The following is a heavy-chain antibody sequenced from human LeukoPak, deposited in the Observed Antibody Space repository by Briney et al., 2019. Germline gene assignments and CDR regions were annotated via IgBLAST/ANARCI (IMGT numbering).Heavy chain of an antibody. V-gene: IGHV3-30*02. CDR3: AKDSERFTQHAFDI. CDR2: IRYDGSNK. CDR1: GFTFSSYG. J-gene: IGHJ3*02. D-gene: IGHD3-3*01. Sequence: GGSLRLSCAASGFTFSSYGMHWVRQAPGKGLEWVAFIRYDGSNKYYADSVKGRFTISRDNSKNTLYLQMNSLRAEDTAVYYCAKDSERFTQHAFDIWGQGTMVTVSS.